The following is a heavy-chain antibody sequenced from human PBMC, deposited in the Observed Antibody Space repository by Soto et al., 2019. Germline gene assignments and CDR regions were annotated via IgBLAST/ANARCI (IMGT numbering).Heavy chain of an antibody. Sequence: GASVKVSCKASGYTFTSYAMHWVRQAPGQRLEWMGWINAGNGNTKYSQKFQGRVTITRDTSASTAYMELSSLRSDDTAVYYCARHLLRYFDWFSTLNYYYYYMDVWGKGTTVTVSS. J-gene: IGHJ6*03. V-gene: IGHV1-3*01. CDR3: ARHLLRYFDWFSTLNYYYYYMDV. CDR2: INAGNGNT. CDR1: GYTFTSYA. D-gene: IGHD3-9*01.